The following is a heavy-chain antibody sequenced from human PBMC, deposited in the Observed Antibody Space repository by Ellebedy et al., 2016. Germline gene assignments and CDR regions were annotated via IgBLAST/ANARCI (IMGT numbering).Heavy chain of an antibody. Sequence: GGSLRLSCAASGFTFSSYGMHWVRQAPGKGLEWVAIVSYDESNKYYADSVKGRFTISRDNSKNTVFLQMNSLRAEDTDVYYCAKVSKQMVIPDYWGQGTLVTVSS. CDR3: AKVSKQMVIPDY. CDR2: VSYDESNK. CDR1: GFTFSSYG. J-gene: IGHJ4*02. D-gene: IGHD6-13*01. V-gene: IGHV3-30*18.